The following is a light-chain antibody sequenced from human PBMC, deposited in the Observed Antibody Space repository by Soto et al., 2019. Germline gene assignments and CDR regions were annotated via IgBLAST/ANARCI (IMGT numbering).Light chain of an antibody. CDR1: QSIDNK. CDR3: QKYNNWPQT. Sequence: EILMTQSPATLSLSPGERVSLSWRASQSIDNKVAWYQQKTGQAPRILIYGASTRATGISDRFSGSGSGTELNLTISRLQSEDFAVYYCQKYNNWPQTCGQGTKVDI. J-gene: IGKJ1*01. V-gene: IGKV3-15*01. CDR2: GAS.